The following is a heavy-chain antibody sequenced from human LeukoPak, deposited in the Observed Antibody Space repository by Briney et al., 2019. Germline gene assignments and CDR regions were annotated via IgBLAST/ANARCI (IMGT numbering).Heavy chain of an antibody. J-gene: IGHJ4*02. CDR3: ARAADYGDYYFDY. CDR2: IYHSGST. D-gene: IGHD4-17*01. CDR1: GGSISSGGYS. Sequence: SETLSLTCAVSGGSISSGGYSWSRIRQPPGKGLEWIGYIYHSGSTYYNPSLKSRVTISVDRSKNQFSLKLSSVTAADTAVYYCARAADYGDYYFDYWGQGTLVTVSS. V-gene: IGHV4-30-2*01.